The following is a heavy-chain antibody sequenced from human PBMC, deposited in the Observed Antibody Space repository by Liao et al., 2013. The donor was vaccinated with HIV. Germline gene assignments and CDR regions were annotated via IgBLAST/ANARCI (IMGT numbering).Heavy chain of an antibody. CDR2: IYYSGST. D-gene: IGHD6-6*01. CDR3: ARGRDSSSSRRFDY. V-gene: IGHV4-59*01. Sequence: QVQLQESGPGLVKPSETLSLTCTVSGGSISSSYWSWIRQPPGKGLEWIGYIYYSGSTNYNPSLKSRVTISVDTSKNQFSLKLSSVTAADTAVYYCARGRDSSSSRRFDYWGQGTLVTVSS. CDR1: GGSISSSY. J-gene: IGHJ4*02.